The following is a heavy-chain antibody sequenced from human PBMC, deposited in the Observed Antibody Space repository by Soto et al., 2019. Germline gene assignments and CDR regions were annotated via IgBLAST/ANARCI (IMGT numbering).Heavy chain of an antibody. CDR1: GFTFTNYG. CDR3: ARSDYYEDTGTFEN. J-gene: IGHJ4*02. CDR2: SSALNGFT. V-gene: IGHV1-18*01. D-gene: IGHD4-17*01. Sequence: QLQLVQSGSEVKKPGASVKVSCKTSGFTFTNYGFTWVRQAPGKGLEWMGWSSALNGFTNYAQDFQGRVTLTADTSTSTAYMEMRALTSDDTGIYYCARSDYYEDTGTFENWGQGTPVTVSS.